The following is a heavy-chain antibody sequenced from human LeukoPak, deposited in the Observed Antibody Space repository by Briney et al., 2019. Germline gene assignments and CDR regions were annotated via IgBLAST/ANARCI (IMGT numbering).Heavy chain of an antibody. CDR2: ICYDGDNK. J-gene: IGHJ4*02. V-gene: IGHV3-33*01. Sequence: GRSLRLSCVASGFTFRNYGMHWVRQAPGKGLEWVAVICYDGDNKDYTDSVRGRFTISRDNSKNTLYLQMNSLSAEDTAVYYCARNFQNYYGSGSCYTDLDHWGQGTLVTASS. CDR1: GFTFRNYG. CDR3: ARNFQNYYGSGSCYTDLDH. D-gene: IGHD3-10*01.